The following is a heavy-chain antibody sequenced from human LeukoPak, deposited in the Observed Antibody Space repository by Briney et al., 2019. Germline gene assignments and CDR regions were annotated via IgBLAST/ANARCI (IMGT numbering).Heavy chain of an antibody. V-gene: IGHV3-30*02. CDR2: TRFDGKNK. CDR3: ARAMIVVVNAFDI. J-gene: IGHJ3*02. Sequence: GGSLRLSCAASGFTFSRYGMHWVRQAPGKGLEWVSFTRFDGKNKYYADSVKGRFTISKDSSKNTLDLQMNSLRAEDTAVYYCARAMIVVVNAFDIWGQGTMVTVSS. CDR1: GFTFSRYG. D-gene: IGHD3-22*01.